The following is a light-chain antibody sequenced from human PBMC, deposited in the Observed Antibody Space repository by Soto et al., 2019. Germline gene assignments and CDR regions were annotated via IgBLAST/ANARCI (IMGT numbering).Light chain of an antibody. CDR3: QQYGSSPPA. V-gene: IGKV3D-20*01. CDR1: QSVSSSY. J-gene: IGKJ5*01. Sequence: DMAWTQARATRSLSPGDRATVSCGTSQSVSSSYLAWYQQKPGLAPRLLIYDASSRATGIPDRFSGSGSGTEFTLTISRLEPEDFAVYYCQQYGSSPPAFGQGTRLE. CDR2: DAS.